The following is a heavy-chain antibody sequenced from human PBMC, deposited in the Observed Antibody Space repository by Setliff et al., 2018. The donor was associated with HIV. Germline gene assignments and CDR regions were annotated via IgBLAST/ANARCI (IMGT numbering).Heavy chain of an antibody. CDR1: GFSFSNAG. J-gene: IGHJ4*02. CDR3: TTTFAAYDSSN. Sequence: GESLTISCAASGFSFSNAGMSWVRQAPGKGLEWIGLIKKKVDGGTTDYAAPVKGRFDISRDDSTNTVYLQMNSLKIEDTATYYCTTTFAAYDSSNWGQGTLVTVSS. D-gene: IGHD3-22*01. V-gene: IGHV3-15*01. CDR2: IKKKVDGGTT.